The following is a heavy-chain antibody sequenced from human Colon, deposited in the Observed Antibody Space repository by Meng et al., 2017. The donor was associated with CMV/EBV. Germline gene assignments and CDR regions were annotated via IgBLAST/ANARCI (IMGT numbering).Heavy chain of an antibody. D-gene: IGHD3-16*02. Sequence: GSLRLSCSVSGGSISSNSYYWGWSRQSPGKGLEWIGSIFHTGTTDYNPSLKGRLSISIDTSKNQFFLNLSSVTAAATAVYYCARDRISLSARPLDFWGQGALVTVSS. CDR1: GGSISSNSYY. CDR2: IFHTGTT. J-gene: IGHJ4*02. CDR3: ARDRISLSARPLDF. V-gene: IGHV4-39*07.